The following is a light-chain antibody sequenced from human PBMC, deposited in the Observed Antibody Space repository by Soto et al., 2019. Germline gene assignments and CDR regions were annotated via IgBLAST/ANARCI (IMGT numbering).Light chain of an antibody. J-gene: IGLJ1*01. V-gene: IGLV2-14*01. CDR1: KNDIGAYNY. CDR3: FSHRSGDSHV. Sequence: QSVLAQPPSASGSPGQSVTISCTGTKNDIGAYNYVSWYQQYPGKAPKLMIYGVTNRPSGVSNRFSGSKTGNTASLTISGLQAEDEADYYCFSHRSGDSHVFGTGTKVTVL. CDR2: GVT.